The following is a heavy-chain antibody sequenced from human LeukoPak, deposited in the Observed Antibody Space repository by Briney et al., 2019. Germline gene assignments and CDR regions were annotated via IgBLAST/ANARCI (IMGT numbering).Heavy chain of an antibody. CDR3: AKDQSQ. J-gene: IGHJ4*02. Sequence: GGSLRLSCAASGFTFSSHGMHWVRQAPGKGLEWVAVIWYDASRQNYADSVKGRFTISRDNSKNTLYLQINSLRPEDTAVYYCAKDQSQWGQGTLVIVSS. CDR2: IWYDASRQ. CDR1: GFTFSSHG. V-gene: IGHV3-30*02.